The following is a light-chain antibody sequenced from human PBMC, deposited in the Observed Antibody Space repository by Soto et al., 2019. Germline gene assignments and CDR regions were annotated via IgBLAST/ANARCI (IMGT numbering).Light chain of an antibody. CDR2: DAS. Sequence: EIVLTQSPATLSLSPGERATLSCRASQSISSSLAWYQQKPGQAPRLLIYDASSRATGFPARFSGSGSGTDFTLTIGSLEPEDFAVYYCQQRSEWPRMFGQGTKVDIK. CDR1: QSISSS. V-gene: IGKV3-11*01. J-gene: IGKJ1*01. CDR3: QQRSEWPRM.